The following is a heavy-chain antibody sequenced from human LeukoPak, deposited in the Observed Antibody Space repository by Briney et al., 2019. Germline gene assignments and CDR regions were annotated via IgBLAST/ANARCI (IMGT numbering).Heavy chain of an antibody. CDR2: ISAFNGNT. J-gene: IGHJ4*02. CDR1: VYTFTSYG. Sequence: ASVKVSRKASVYTFTSYGISWVRQAPGQGLEWMGWISAFNGNTNYAPKLQSRVTMTTDTSTRTAYMELRSLRSDHTAVYYCARDYRTGGNGRAGYWGQGTLVTVSS. V-gene: IGHV1-18*01. CDR3: ARDYRTGGNGRAGY. D-gene: IGHD4-23*01.